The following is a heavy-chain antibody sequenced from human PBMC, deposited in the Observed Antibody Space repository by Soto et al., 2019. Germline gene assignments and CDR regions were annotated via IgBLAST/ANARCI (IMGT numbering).Heavy chain of an antibody. CDR2: TYYRSKWYN. Sequence: SQTLSLTCAISGDSVSSNSAAWNWIRQSPSRGLEWLGRTYYRSKWYNDYAVSVKSRITINPDTSKNQLSLQLNSVTPEDTAVYYCARVRSYYGSGSYYLDDAFDIWGQGTMVTVSS. CDR1: GDSVSSNSAA. CDR3: ARVRSYYGSGSYYLDDAFDI. D-gene: IGHD3-10*01. V-gene: IGHV6-1*01. J-gene: IGHJ3*02.